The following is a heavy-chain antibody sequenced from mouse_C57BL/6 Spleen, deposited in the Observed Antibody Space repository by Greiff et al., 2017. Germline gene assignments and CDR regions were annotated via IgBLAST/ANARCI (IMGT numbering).Heavy chain of an antibody. CDR2: IYPRSGST. CDR3: ARACGCRFFDY. V-gene: IGHV1-81*01. J-gene: IGHJ2*01. D-gene: IGHD2-14*01. CDR1: GYTFTSYG. Sequence: QVQLQQSGAELVKPGASVKLSCKASGYTFTSYGITWVKQRPGQGLEWIGEIYPRSGSTNYNEKFKGKATLTVDTSSSTAYMELRSLTSEDSAVYFCARACGCRFFDYWGQGTTLTVSS.